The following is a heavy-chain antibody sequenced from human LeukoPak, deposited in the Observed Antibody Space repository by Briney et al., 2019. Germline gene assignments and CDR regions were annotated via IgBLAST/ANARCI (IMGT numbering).Heavy chain of an antibody. CDR1: GGSISSGSYY. Sequence: SQTLSLTCTVSGGSISSGSYYWSWIRQPAGKGLEWIGRIYTSGSTNYNPSLKSRVTISVDTSKNQFSLKLSSVTAADTAVYYCARALGGTTVLVYFDYWGQGTLVTVSS. CDR2: IYTSGST. V-gene: IGHV4-61*02. CDR3: ARALGGTTVLVYFDY. J-gene: IGHJ4*02. D-gene: IGHD1-7*01.